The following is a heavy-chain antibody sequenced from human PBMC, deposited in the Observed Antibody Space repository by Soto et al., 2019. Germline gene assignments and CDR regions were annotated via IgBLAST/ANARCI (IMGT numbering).Heavy chain of an antibody. V-gene: IGHV4-31*03. J-gene: IGHJ4*02. CDR3: GREPLI. D-gene: IGHD3-16*01. CDR1: GGSISSGGYY. CDR2: IDYGGST. Sequence: QVQLQESGPGLVKPSQTLSLTCTVSGGSISSGGYYWSWIRQHPGKGLEWIGYIDYGGSTDYNPSPKSRVTISGDPSKNQFSLRLSSVTAADTAVYYCGREPLIWGQGTLVTVSS.